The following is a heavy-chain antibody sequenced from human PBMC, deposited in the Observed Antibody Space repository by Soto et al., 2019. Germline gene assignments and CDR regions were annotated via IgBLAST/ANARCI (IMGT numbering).Heavy chain of an antibody. CDR3: ARMIEGAFFDH. V-gene: IGHV2-5*02. CDR1: GVSLSTSGMG. D-gene: IGHD2-21*01. Sequence: QVTLKESGPTLVKPTQTLTLTCTFSGVSLSTSGMGVGWIRQPPGTALEWLALVYWDDDKRYSPSLKSRLTITKDTSKNQVVLTLTYMDPVDTATYYCARMIEGAFFDHWGQGTLVTVSS. J-gene: IGHJ4*02. CDR2: VYWDDDK.